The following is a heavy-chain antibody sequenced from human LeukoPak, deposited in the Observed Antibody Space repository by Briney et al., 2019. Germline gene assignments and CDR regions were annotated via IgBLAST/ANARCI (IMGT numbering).Heavy chain of an antibody. D-gene: IGHD3-22*01. CDR1: GGSISSSNW. CDR3: ATSDSSGYHSS. V-gene: IGHV4-4*02. J-gene: IGHJ5*02. CDR2: IYHSGST. Sequence: SETLSLTCAVSGGSISSSNWWNWVRQPPGKGLEWIGEIYHSGSTNYNPSLKSRVTISVDKSKNQFSLKLSSVTAADTAVYYCATSDSSGYHSSWGQGTLVTVSS.